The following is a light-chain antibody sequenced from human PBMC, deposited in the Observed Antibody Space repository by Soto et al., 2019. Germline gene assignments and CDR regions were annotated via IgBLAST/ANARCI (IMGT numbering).Light chain of an antibody. V-gene: IGKV1-39*01. J-gene: IGKJ1*01. Sequence: EIQMTQSPSSLSASLGERATLPFRASQSIRSYLNWYQQTPGKAPKLLIYAASSLQSGVPSRFSGSGSGTDFTLTINSLQPEDFATDYCQQGYSTPWTFGQGTQVDIK. CDR1: QSIRSY. CDR3: QQGYSTPWT. CDR2: AAS.